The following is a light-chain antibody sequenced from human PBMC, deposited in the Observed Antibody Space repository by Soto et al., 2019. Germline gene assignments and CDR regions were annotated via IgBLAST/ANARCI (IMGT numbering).Light chain of an antibody. CDR3: TSYTSSSTLV. CDR1: SGDVGGYNY. Sequence: QSALTQPASVSGSPGQSITISCTGTSGDVGGYNYVSWYQQHPGKAPKLMIYEVSNRPSGVSNRFSGSKSGNTASLTISGLQAADEADYYCTSYTSSSTLVFGGGTKVTVL. CDR2: EVS. J-gene: IGLJ3*02. V-gene: IGLV2-14*01.